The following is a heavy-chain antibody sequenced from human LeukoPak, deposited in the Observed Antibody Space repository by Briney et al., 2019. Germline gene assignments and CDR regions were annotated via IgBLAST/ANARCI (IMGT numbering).Heavy chain of an antibody. Sequence: ASVKVSCKASGYTFTSYYMHWVRQAPGQGLEWMGIINPVGGSTIYAQKFQGRVTMTRDTSTSTVYMELSGLRSEDTAVYYCARALRMATIPGVNMNYFDYWGQGTLVTVSS. CDR2: INPVGGST. J-gene: IGHJ4*02. CDR3: ARALRMATIPGVNMNYFDY. V-gene: IGHV1-46*01. CDR1: GYTFTSYY. D-gene: IGHD5-24*01.